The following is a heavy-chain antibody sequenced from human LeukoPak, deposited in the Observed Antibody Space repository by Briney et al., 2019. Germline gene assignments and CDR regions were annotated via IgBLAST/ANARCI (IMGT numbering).Heavy chain of an antibody. CDR3: AKAARPKTAMVTFPFDY. Sequence: GGSLRLSCAASGFTFDDYAMHWVRQAPGKGLEWVSGISWNSGSIGYADSVEGRFTISRDNAKNSLYLQMNSLRAEDTALYYCAKAARPKTAMVTFPFDYWGQGTLVTVSS. CDR1: GFTFDDYA. V-gene: IGHV3-9*01. J-gene: IGHJ4*02. CDR2: ISWNSGSI. D-gene: IGHD5-18*01.